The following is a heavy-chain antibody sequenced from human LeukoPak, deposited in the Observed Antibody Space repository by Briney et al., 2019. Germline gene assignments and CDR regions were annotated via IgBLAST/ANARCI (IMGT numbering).Heavy chain of an antibody. CDR2: INPNSGGT. CDR1: GYTFTGYY. CDR3: ARGAGSYWEYYFDY. Sequence: ASVKVSCKASGYTFTGYYMHWVRQAPGQGLEWTGWINPNSGGTNYAQKFQGRVTMTRDTSISTAYMELSRLRSDDTAVYYCARGAGSYWEYYFDYWGQGTLVTVSS. J-gene: IGHJ4*02. D-gene: IGHD1-26*01. V-gene: IGHV1-2*02.